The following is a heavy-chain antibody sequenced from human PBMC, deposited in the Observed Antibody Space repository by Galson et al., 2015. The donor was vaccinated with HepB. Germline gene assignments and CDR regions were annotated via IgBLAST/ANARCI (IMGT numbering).Heavy chain of an antibody. CDR2: ISGSGGST. D-gene: IGHD3-22*01. J-gene: IGHJ4*03. Sequence: SLRLSCAASGFTFSSYAMSWVRQAPGKGLEWVSAISGSGGSTYYADSVKGRFTISRDNSKNTLYLQMNSLSAEDTAVYYCANQPPFYYYDSSGYYYVRDTVPCFLDNCVHGTLFTVSS. CDR3: ANQPPFYYYDSSGYYYVRDTVPCFLDN. CDR1: GFTFSSYA. V-gene: IGHV3-23*01.